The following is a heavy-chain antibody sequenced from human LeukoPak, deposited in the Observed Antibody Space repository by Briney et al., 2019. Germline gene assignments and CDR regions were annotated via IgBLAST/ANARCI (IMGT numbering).Heavy chain of an antibody. CDR1: GFTFSSYA. J-gene: IGHJ4*02. CDR3: ARPQTYYYGSESYYDY. V-gene: IGHV3-23*01. Sequence: GGSLRLSCAASGFTFSSYAMSWVRQAPGKGLEWVSAISGGGHITNYADSVKGRFTISRDNSKNTVYLQMNSLRAEDTAVYYCARPQTYYYGSESYYDYWGQGTLVTVSS. D-gene: IGHD3-10*01. CDR2: ISGGGHIT.